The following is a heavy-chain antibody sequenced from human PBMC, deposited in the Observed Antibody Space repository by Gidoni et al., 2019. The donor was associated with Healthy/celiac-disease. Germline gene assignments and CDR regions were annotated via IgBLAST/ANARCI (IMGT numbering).Heavy chain of an antibody. Sequence: QVQLVESGGVVVQPGRSLRLSCSASGFTFSSYGMHWVRQAPGKGLEWVAVISYAGSNKYYADSVKGRFTISRDNSKNTLYMQMNSLRAEDTAVYYCANPYYYGSGSYSTFPDYWGQGTLVTVSS. D-gene: IGHD3-10*01. V-gene: IGHV3-30*18. J-gene: IGHJ4*02. CDR2: ISYAGSNK. CDR3: ANPYYYGSGSYSTFPDY. CDR1: GFTFSSYG.